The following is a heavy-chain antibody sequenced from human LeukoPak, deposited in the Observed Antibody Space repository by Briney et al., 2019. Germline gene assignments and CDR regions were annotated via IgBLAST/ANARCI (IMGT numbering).Heavy chain of an antibody. Sequence: SQTLSLTCAVSGGSISSGGYSWSWIRQPPGKGLEWIGYIYYSGSTYYNPSLKSRVTISVDTSKNQFSLKLSSVTAADTAVYYCARGPPNGHDDSSGYYVPACFDYWGQGTLVTVSS. J-gene: IGHJ4*02. CDR1: GGSISSGGYS. D-gene: IGHD3-22*01. V-gene: IGHV4-30-4*07. CDR2: IYYSGST. CDR3: ARGPPNGHDDSSGYYVPACFDY.